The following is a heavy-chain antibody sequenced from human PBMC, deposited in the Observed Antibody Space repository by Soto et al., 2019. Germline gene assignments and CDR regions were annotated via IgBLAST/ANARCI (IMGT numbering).Heavy chain of an antibody. D-gene: IGHD5-18*01. CDR3: ARHSRYSYALNWFDP. J-gene: IGHJ5*02. Sequence: PGDSLKISCKGSGYSFTSYWICWVRQIPGKGLEWMGIIYPGDSDTRYSPSFQAQVTISADKSISTAYLQWSSLKASDTAMYYCARHSRYSYALNWFDPWGQGTLVTVSS. V-gene: IGHV5-51*01. CDR1: GYSFTSYW. CDR2: IYPGDSDT.